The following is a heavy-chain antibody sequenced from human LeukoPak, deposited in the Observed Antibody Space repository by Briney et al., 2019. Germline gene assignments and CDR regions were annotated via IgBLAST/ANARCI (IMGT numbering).Heavy chain of an antibody. CDR1: GFTLSSYS. J-gene: IGHJ3*01. CDR2: ISKNGGII. CDR3: ALGYCSGGRCYHDAFDL. D-gene: IGHD2-15*01. Sequence: GGSLRLSCAGSGFTLSSYSMNWVRQAPGEGLEWISYISKNGGIIYYADSVKGRFTVSRDRASDSVYLQMNSPRVEDRAVYYCALGYCSGGRCYHDAFDLWGQGTAVAVSS. V-gene: IGHV3-48*01.